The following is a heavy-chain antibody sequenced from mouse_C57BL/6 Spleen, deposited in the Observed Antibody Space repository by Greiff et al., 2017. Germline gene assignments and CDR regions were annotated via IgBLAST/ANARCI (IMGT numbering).Heavy chain of an antibody. Sequence: VQLQQSGAELAQPGASVKLSCTASGYTFTSYWMHLVKQRPGQGLEWIGYINPSSGYTKYNQQFKDKATLTADKSSSTAYMQLSSLTDENAAVYYCASDYGSSYDYFDYWGQGTTLTVSS. CDR1: GYTFTSYW. J-gene: IGHJ2*01. V-gene: IGHV1-7*01. D-gene: IGHD1-1*01. CDR2: INPSSGYT. CDR3: ASDYGSSYDYFDY.